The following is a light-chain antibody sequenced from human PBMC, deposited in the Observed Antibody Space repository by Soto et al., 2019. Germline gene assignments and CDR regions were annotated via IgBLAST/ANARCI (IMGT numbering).Light chain of an antibody. J-gene: IGLJ1*01. CDR1: STNIGAGYD. V-gene: IGLV1-40*01. CDR3: QSYDSSLSGSRV. Sequence: QSVLTQPPSGSGAPGQRVTISCTGSSTNIGAGYDVHWYQQLPGTAPKLLIYANNNRPSGVPDRFSGSKSGTSASLAITGLQAEDETDYYCQSYDSSLSGSRVFGTGTKVTVL. CDR2: ANN.